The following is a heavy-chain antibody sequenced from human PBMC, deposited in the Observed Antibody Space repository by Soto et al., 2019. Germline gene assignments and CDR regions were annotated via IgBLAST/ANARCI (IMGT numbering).Heavy chain of an antibody. J-gene: IGHJ4*02. CDR3: ARGRAKGHFDY. CDR1: GFTVSSNY. Sequence: GGSLRLSCAASGFTVSSNYMSWVRPAPGKGLEWVSVIYSGGSTYYADSVKGRFTISRDNSKNTLYLQMNSLRAEDTAVYYCARGRAKGHFDYWGQGTLVTVSS. CDR2: IYSGGST. V-gene: IGHV3-66*01.